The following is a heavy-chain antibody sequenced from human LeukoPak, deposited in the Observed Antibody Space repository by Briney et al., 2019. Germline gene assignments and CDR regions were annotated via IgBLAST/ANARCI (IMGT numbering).Heavy chain of an antibody. D-gene: IGHD2-2*01. CDR1: GFTFSSYG. CDR3: AKEGYHALYGMDV. J-gene: IGHJ6*02. CDR2: ISYDGSNK. V-gene: IGHV3-30*18. Sequence: GGSLRLSCAASGFTFSSYGMHWVRQAPGKGLEWVAVISYDGSNKYYADSVKGRFTISRDNSKNTLYLQMNSLRAEDTAVYFCAKEGYHALYGMDVWGQGTTVTVSS.